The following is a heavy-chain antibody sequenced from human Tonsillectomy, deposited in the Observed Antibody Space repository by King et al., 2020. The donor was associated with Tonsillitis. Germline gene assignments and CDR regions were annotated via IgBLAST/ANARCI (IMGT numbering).Heavy chain of an antibody. J-gene: IGHJ3*02. D-gene: IGHD3-22*01. V-gene: IGHV3-7*01. CDR1: GFRFSSYW. CDR2: IRDEGSEK. CDR3: ARDSANCYGCVFDI. Sequence: VQLVESGGGLVQPGRSLTLSCAASGFRFSSYWMSWVRQAPGKGLEWVANIRDEGSEKNYVGSVKGRFTISRDNAKNSLYLQRNSLGDDDTAVYYCARDSANCYGCVFDIGGQGTVVTVS.